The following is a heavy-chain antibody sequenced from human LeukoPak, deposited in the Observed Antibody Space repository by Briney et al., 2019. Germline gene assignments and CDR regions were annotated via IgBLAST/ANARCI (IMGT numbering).Heavy chain of an antibody. V-gene: IGHV3-48*04. J-gene: IGHJ6*03. CDR1: GFTFNRYS. D-gene: IGHD1-7*01. Sequence: PGGPLRLPCAASGFTFNRYSMKWLRQAPGKGRKWVSYISSSGSSIYYADSVKGRFTISRDNAENSLNLQMNSLRAEDTAVYYCARGDNWNSYYSYYMDVWGKGTTVTV. CDR2: ISSSGSSI. CDR3: ARGDNWNSYYSYYMDV.